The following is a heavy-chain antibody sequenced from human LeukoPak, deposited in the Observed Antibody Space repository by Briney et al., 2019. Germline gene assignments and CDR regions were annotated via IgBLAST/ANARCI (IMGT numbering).Heavy chain of an antibody. Sequence: GGSLRLSCAASGFTFSNYGLSWVRQAPGKGLEWVSDITGSGGSTYYADSGKGRFTISRDNSKNTLYLQMNSLRAEDTAVYYCAKDSFRGDYGDAVWYYWGQGTLVTVSS. J-gene: IGHJ4*02. CDR1: GFTFSNYG. CDR3: AKDSFRGDYGDAVWYY. V-gene: IGHV3-23*01. D-gene: IGHD4-17*01. CDR2: ITGSGGST.